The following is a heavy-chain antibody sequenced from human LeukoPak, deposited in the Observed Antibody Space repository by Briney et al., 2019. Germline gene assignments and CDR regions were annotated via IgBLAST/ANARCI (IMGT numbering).Heavy chain of an antibody. J-gene: IGHJ4*02. CDR3: ARVGRSSGYYYAFDY. D-gene: IGHD3-22*01. V-gene: IGHV3-30*04. CDR2: ISYDGSNK. Sequence: GGSLRLSCAASGFTFSSYAIHWVRQAPGKGLEWVAVISYDGSNKYYADSVKGRFTISRDNAKNTLYLQMNSLRAEDTAVYYCARVGRSSGYYYAFDYWGQGTLVTVSS. CDR1: GFTFSSYA.